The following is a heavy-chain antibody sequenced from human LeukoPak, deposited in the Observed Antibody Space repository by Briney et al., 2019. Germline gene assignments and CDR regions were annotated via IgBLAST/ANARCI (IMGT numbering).Heavy chain of an antibody. CDR2: IYYSGST. V-gene: IGHV4-59*01. CDR3: AGTRVGDTAMVNNY. D-gene: IGHD5-18*01. CDR1: GGSISSYY. Sequence: SGTLSLTCTVSGGSISSYYWSWIRQPPGKGLEWIGYIYYSGSTNYNPSLKSRVTISVDTSKNQFSLKLSSVTAADTAVYYCAGTRVGDTAMVNNYWGQGTLVTVSS. J-gene: IGHJ4*02.